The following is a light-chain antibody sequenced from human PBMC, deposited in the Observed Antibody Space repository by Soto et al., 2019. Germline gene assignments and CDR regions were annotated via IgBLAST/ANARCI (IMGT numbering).Light chain of an antibody. CDR2: AAS. CDR1: QSVTTNY. V-gene: IGKV3-20*01. Sequence: EVVLTQSPGTVSLSPGERATHSCRASQSVTTNYLAWYQQKPGQAPRLLIYAASSRATGIPDRFSGSGSGTDFTLSISRVESEDFAVYYCQHYGSSVPWTFGQGTKVEIK. J-gene: IGKJ1*01. CDR3: QHYGSSVPWT.